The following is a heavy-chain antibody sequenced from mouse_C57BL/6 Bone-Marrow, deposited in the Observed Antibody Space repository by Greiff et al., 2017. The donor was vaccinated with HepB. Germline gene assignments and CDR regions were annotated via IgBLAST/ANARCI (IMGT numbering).Heavy chain of an antibody. D-gene: IGHD1-1*01. CDR3: AYYYGGFAY. CDR2: IYPGDGDT. J-gene: IGHJ3*01. CDR1: GYAFSSSW. V-gene: IGHV1-82*01. Sequence: VQLQQSGAELVRPGASVKISCKASGYAFSSSWMNWVKQRPGKGLEWIGRIYPGDGDTNYNGKFKGKATLTADKSSSTAYMQLSSLTSEDSAVYFCAYYYGGFAYWGQGTLVTVSA.